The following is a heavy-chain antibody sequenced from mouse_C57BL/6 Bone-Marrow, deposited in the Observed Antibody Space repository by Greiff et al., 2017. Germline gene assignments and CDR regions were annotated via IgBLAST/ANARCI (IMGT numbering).Heavy chain of an antibody. CDR3: SRNLLPHYYAMDY. J-gene: IGHJ4*01. Sequence: EVQLQQSGPELVKPGASVKISCKASGYSFTDYNMNWVKQSNGKSLEWIGVINPNYGTTSYNQKFKGKATLTVDQSSSTAYMQHNSLTSEDSAVYYCSRNLLPHYYAMDYGGQGTSVTVSS. CDR2: INPNYGTT. D-gene: IGHD1-1*01. V-gene: IGHV1-39*01. CDR1: GYSFTDYN.